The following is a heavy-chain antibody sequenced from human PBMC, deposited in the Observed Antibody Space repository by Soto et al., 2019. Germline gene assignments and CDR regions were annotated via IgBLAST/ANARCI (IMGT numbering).Heavy chain of an antibody. CDR2: IWYDGSNK. V-gene: IGHV3-33*01. Sequence: PGGSLRLSCAASGFTFSSYGMHWVRQAPGKGLEWVAVIWYDGSNKYYADSVKGRFTISRDNSKNTLYLQMNSLRAEDTAVYYCARDHFSYGDYVLGDWGQGTLVTVSS. CDR3: ARDHFSYGDYVLGD. CDR1: GFTFSSYG. D-gene: IGHD4-17*01. J-gene: IGHJ4*02.